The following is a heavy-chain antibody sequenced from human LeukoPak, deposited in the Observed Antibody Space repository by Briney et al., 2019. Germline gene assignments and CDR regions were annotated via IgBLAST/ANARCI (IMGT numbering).Heavy chain of an antibody. Sequence: ASVKVSCKASGYTFTSYHMHWVRQAPGQGLEWMGKINLSGGSTTYAQKFQGRVTMTTDTSTNTAYMELRSLRSDDTAVYYCARRGLDYWGQGTLVTVSS. CDR3: ARRGLDY. CDR2: INLSGGST. D-gene: IGHD3-10*01. J-gene: IGHJ4*02. V-gene: IGHV1-46*01. CDR1: GYTFTSYH.